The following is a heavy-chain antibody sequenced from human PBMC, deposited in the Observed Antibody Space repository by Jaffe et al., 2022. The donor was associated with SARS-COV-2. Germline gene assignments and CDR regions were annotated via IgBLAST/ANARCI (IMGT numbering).Heavy chain of an antibody. V-gene: IGHV4-59*01. D-gene: IGHD3-10*01. CDR1: GGSISGYY. CDR2: IYYSGST. CDR3: ARGGYASGSHIDY. Sequence: QVQLQESGPGLVKPSETLSLTCTVSGGSISGYYWSWIRQPPGKGLEWIGYIYYSGSTNYSPSLKSRVTISVDTSKNQFSLKLTSVTTADTAVYYCARGGYASGSHIDYWGQGTLVTVSS. J-gene: IGHJ4*02.